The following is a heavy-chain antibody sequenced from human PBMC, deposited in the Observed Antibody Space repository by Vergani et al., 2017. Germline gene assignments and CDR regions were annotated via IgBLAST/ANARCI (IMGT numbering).Heavy chain of an antibody. V-gene: IGHV3-30*02. CDR3: AKDAVIEQQLIGY. CDR1: GFTFSNYG. CDR2: IRYDGSYK. Sequence: QVQVVESGGGVVQPGGSLRLSCAASGFTFSNYGMHWVRQAPGKGLEWVAFIRYDGSYKYYADSVKGRFTISRDNSKNTLYLQRNGLRDEDTALYYCAKDAVIEQQLIGYWGQGTLVTVSS. D-gene: IGHD6-13*01. J-gene: IGHJ4*02.